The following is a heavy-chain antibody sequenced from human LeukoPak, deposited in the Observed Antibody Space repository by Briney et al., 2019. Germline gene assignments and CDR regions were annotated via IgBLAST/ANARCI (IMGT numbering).Heavy chain of an antibody. Sequence: GASVKVSCKASGYTFTGYYMHWVRQAPGQGLEWMGWINPNSGGTNYAQKFQGRVTMTRDTSISTAYMELSRLRSDGTAVYYCAVLTGDIAARSDYWGQGTLVTVSS. D-gene: IGHD6-6*01. CDR1: GYTFTGYY. CDR3: AVLTGDIAARSDY. V-gene: IGHV1-2*02. CDR2: INPNSGGT. J-gene: IGHJ4*02.